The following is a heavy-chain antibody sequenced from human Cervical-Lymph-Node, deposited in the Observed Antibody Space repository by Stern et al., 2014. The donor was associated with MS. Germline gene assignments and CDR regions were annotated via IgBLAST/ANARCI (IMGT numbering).Heavy chain of an antibody. CDR3: AAEPMYYSDSVGAFDI. V-gene: IGHV1-58*01. CDR1: GFTFTSSA. CDR2: IVVCSGNT. Sequence: VQLVESGPEVKKPGTSVKVSCKASGFTFTSSAVQWVRQARGQRLEWIGWIVVCSGNTNYAQKFQERVTITKDTSTSTAYMELSSLRSEDTAVYYCAAEPMYYSDSVGAFDIWGQGTMVTVSS. D-gene: IGHD3-22*01. J-gene: IGHJ3*02.